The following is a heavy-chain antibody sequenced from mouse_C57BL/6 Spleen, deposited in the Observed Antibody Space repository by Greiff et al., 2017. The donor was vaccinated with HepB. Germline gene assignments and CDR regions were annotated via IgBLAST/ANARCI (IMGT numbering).Heavy chain of an antibody. J-gene: IGHJ4*01. D-gene: IGHD3-3*01. Sequence: EVMLVESGEGLVKPGGSLKLSCAASGFTFSSYAMSWVRQTPEKRLEWVAYISSGGDYIYYADTVKGRFTISRDNARNTLYLQMSSLKSEDTAMYYCTRSQLTPYYYAMDYWGQGTSVTVSS. V-gene: IGHV5-9-1*02. CDR3: TRSQLTPYYYAMDY. CDR1: GFTFSSYA. CDR2: ISSGGDYI.